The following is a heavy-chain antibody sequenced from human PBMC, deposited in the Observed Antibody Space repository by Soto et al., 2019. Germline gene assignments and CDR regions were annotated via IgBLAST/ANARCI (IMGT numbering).Heavy chain of an antibody. V-gene: IGHV4-4*07. D-gene: IGHD5-18*01. CDR2: IYSDGTT. CDR3: ARDRGYRSGSFGS. CDR1: GGSISGYY. Sequence: SETLSLTCIVSGGSISGYYWSWIRQPAGKELEWIGRIYSDGTTNYNPSLKGRGTMSVDTSKKQISLKLTSVTAADTAMCYCARDRGYRSGSFGSWGQGVLVTVSS. J-gene: IGHJ5*02.